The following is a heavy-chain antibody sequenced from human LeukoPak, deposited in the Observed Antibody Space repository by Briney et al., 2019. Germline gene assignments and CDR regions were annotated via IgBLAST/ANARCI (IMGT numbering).Heavy chain of an antibody. Sequence: SETLSLTCTVSGGSISTFYWSWIRQPPGKGLEWIGYIYYSGSTNYNPSLKSRLTISVDTSKNQFSLKLSSVTAADTAVYYCARGRTYRSSSWFDPWGQGTLVTVSS. D-gene: IGHD6-6*01. CDR3: ARGRTYRSSSWFDP. V-gene: IGHV4-59*01. J-gene: IGHJ5*02. CDR1: GGSISTFY. CDR2: IYYSGST.